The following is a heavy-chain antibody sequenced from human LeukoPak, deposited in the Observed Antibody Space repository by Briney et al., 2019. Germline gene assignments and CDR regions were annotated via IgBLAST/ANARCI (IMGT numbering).Heavy chain of an antibody. CDR3: ARTYYYDSSGYLDYFDY. D-gene: IGHD3-22*01. V-gene: IGHV1-8*01. Sequence: GASVKVSCKASGYTFASYDINWVRQATGQGLEWMGWMNPNSGNTGYAQKFQGRVTMTRNTSISTAYMELSSLRSEDTAVYCCARTYYYDSSGYLDYFDYWGQGTLVTVSS. CDR1: GYTFASYD. J-gene: IGHJ4*02. CDR2: MNPNSGNT.